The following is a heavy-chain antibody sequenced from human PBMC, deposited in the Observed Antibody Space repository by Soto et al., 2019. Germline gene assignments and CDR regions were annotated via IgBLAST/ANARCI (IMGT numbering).Heavy chain of an antibody. J-gene: IGHJ6*03. V-gene: IGHV1-2*04. CDR3: ARDNDYGDHGVYYYYMDV. D-gene: IGHD4-17*01. Sequence: GASVKVSCKASGYTFTGYYMHWVRQAPGQGLEWMGWINPNSGGTNYAQKFQGWVTMTRDTSISTAYMELSSLRSEDTAVYYCARDNDYGDHGVYYYYMDVWGKGTTVTVSS. CDR1: GYTFTGYY. CDR2: INPNSGGT.